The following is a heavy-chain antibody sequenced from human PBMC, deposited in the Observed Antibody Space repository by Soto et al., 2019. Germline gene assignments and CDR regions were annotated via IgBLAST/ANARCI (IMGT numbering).Heavy chain of an antibody. Sequence: GGSLRLSCAASGFTFDDYTMHWVRQAPGKGLEWVSLISWDGGSTYYADSVKGRFTISRDNSKNSLYLQMNSLRTEDTALYYCAKDRGAKRYYGMDVWGQGTTVTVSS. J-gene: IGHJ6*02. CDR3: AKDRGAKRYYGMDV. V-gene: IGHV3-43*01. CDR2: ISWDGGST. CDR1: GFTFDDYT.